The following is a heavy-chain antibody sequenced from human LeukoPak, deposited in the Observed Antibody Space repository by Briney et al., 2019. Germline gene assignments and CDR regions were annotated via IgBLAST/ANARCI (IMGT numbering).Heavy chain of an antibody. CDR2: IRGSGTST. CDR1: GFTFSSYG. V-gene: IGHV3-23*01. CDR3: AKGNYDILTGYLYYFDY. J-gene: IGHJ4*02. Sequence: PGGSLRLSCAASGFTFSSYGMSWVRQAPGKGLEWVSAIRGSGTSTYYADSVKGRFTISRDNSKNTLYLQMNSLRAEDTAVYYCAKGNYDILTGYLYYFDYWGQGTLVTVSS. D-gene: IGHD3-9*01.